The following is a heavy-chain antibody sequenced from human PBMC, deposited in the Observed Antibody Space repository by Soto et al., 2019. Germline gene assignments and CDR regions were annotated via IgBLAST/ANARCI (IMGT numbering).Heavy chain of an antibody. CDR3: AREGVYYAARGYTNSDGMDV. D-gene: IGHD3-16*02. CDR1: GFTFTTEN. J-gene: IGHJ6*02. CDR2: ISSSSSSI. Sequence: EGQLVESGGGLVMPGGSLRVSCAASGFTFTTENMNWVRQAPGKGLEWVSFISSSSSSIYYADSVKGRFTISRDNAKNSLFLQMNSLRADDTAVYYCAREGVYYAARGYTNSDGMDVWGQGTTVTVSS. V-gene: IGHV3-21*01.